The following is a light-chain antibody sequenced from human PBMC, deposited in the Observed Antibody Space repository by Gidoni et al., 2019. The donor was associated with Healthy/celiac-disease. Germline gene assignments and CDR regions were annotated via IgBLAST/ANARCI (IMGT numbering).Light chain of an antibody. CDR2: DVS. CDR1: SSAVGGYNY. J-gene: IGLJ2*01. Sequence: QSALTQHRSVSGYPGQSVTISCTGTSSAVGGYNYVPCYQQHPGKVPNLMIYDVSKRPSGVPDRFSGSKSGNTASLTISGLQAEDEADYYCCSYAGSYPVVFGGGTKLTVL. V-gene: IGLV2-11*01. CDR3: CSYAGSYPVV.